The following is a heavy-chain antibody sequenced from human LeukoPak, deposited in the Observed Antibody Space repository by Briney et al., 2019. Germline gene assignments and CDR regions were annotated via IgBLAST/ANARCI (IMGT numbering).Heavy chain of an antibody. CDR3: ARSGSYATGFDY. D-gene: IGHD1-26*01. Sequence: GASVKVSCKASGGTFSSYAISWVRQAPGQGLEWMGIINPSGGSTSYAQKFQGRVTMTRDTSTSTVYMELSSLRSEDTAVYYCARSGSYATGFDYWGQGTLVTVSS. J-gene: IGHJ4*02. CDR1: GGTFSSYA. CDR2: INPSGGST. V-gene: IGHV1-46*03.